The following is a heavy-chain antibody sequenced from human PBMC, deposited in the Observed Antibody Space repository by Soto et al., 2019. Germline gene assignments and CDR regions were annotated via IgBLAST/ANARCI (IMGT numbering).Heavy chain of an antibody. CDR3: ARNEKGQLWYWFDP. CDR1: GYTLTELS. CDR2: FNPDGGRT. J-gene: IGHJ5*02. Sequence: ASVKVSCKVSGYTLTELSMHWVRQAPGKGLEWMGIFNPDGGRTSYAEKFQGRVTMTGDTSTGTAYMDLSSLSSEDTAVYYCARNEKGQLWYWFDPWGQGTLVTVSS. D-gene: IGHD5-18*01. V-gene: IGHV1-24*01.